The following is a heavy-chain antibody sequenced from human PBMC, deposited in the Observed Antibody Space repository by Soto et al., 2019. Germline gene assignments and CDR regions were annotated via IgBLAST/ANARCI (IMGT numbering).Heavy chain of an antibody. CDR1: GASIRSYY. J-gene: IGHJ4*02. Sequence: QVQLQESGPGLVRPSETLSLTCTVYGASIRSYYWSWIRQPPGKGLEWIGFIHHSWSTNYNPSLKSRPTMSGYTSKNQFSLTLSSVTAADTAVYYCTRGDSSSWRPHFDYWCQGTLVTVSS. CDR2: IHHSWST. V-gene: IGHV4-59*01. CDR3: TRGDSSSWRPHFDY. D-gene: IGHD6-13*01.